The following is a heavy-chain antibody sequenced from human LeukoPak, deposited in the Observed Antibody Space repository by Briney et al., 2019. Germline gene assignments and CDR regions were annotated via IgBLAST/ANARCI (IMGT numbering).Heavy chain of an antibody. Sequence: GGSLRLSCAASGFTFSNAWMSWVRQAPGKGLEWVAVIWYDGSNKYYADSVKGRFTISRDNSKNTLYLQMNSLRAEDTAVYYCAREYGSGSYLPNYYYYYGMDVWGQGTTVTVSS. CDR2: IWYDGSNK. CDR3: AREYGSGSYLPNYYYYYGMDV. V-gene: IGHV3-33*08. J-gene: IGHJ6*02. CDR1: GFTFSNAW. D-gene: IGHD3-10*01.